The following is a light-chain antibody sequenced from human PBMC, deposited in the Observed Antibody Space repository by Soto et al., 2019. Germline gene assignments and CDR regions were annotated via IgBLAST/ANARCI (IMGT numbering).Light chain of an antibody. CDR3: QQYKDNPWT. CDR1: QSIVNW. CDR2: KAS. J-gene: IGKJ1*01. Sequence: DIKMTQSPSTLSASVGDRVTFACRASQSIVNWLAWYQQKPGKAPKLLIYKASNLESGVPSRFGGSGSGSEFTLTITNLQPDDFATYYCQQYKDNPWTFGQGTRWIS. V-gene: IGKV1-5*03.